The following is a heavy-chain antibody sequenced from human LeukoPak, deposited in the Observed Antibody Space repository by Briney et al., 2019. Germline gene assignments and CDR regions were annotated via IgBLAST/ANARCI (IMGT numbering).Heavy chain of an antibody. D-gene: IGHD2/OR15-2a*01. CDR1: GASIRSDTYY. CDR3: ARGRRGYYFQDY. V-gene: IGHV4-39*07. CDR2: LWSGTTT. Sequence: SETLSLTCTVSGASIRSDTYYWAWTRQPPGKGLEWIGSLWSGTTTYYNPSLTSRVTIAVDTSKNQFSLILPSVAAADTAVYYCARGRRGYYFQDYWGQGTLVTVSS. J-gene: IGHJ4*02.